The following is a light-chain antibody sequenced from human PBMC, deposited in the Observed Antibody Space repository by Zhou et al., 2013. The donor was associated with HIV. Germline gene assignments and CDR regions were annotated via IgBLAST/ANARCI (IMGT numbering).Light chain of an antibody. CDR1: QSISSW. CDR2: KAS. J-gene: IGKJ1*01. CDR3: QQYNNYSEWT. Sequence: DIQMTQSPSTLSASVGDRVSLTCRASQSISSWLAWYQQKPGKAPKLLIYKASTLESGVPSRFSGSGSGTEFTLTISSLQPDDFATYYCQQYNNYSEWTFGQGTKVEIK. V-gene: IGKV1-5*03.